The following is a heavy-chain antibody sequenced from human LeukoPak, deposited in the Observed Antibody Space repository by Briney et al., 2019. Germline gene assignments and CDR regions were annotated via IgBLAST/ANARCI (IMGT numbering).Heavy chain of an antibody. V-gene: IGHV1-69*01. D-gene: IGHD2-15*01. CDR3: ARGSRRRDLLLYYYGMDV. CDR1: GGTFSSYA. J-gene: IGHJ6*02. Sequence: EASVKVSCKASGGTFSSYAISWVRQAPGLGLEWMGGIIPIFGTANYAQKFQGRVTITADESTSTAYMELSSLRSEDTAVYYCARGSRRRDLLLYYYGMDVWGQGTTVTVSS. CDR2: IIPIFGTA.